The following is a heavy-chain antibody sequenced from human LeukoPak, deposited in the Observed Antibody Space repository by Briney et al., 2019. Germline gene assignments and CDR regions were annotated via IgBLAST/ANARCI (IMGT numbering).Heavy chain of an antibody. V-gene: IGHV1-69*13. CDR1: GGTFSSYA. J-gene: IGHJ4*02. Sequence: SVKVSCKASGGTFSSYAISWVRQAPGQGLEWMGGIIPIFGTANYAQKFQGRVTITADESTSTAYMELSSLRSEDTAVYYCARAVAYGIDTGYFDYWGQGTLVTVSS. D-gene: IGHD2-8*02. CDR2: IIPIFGTA. CDR3: ARAVAYGIDTGYFDY.